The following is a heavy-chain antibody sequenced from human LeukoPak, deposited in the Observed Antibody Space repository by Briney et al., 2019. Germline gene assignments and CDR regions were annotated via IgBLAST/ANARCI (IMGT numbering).Heavy chain of an antibody. V-gene: IGHV4-39*01. CDR3: VKMLATRAFGY. J-gene: IGHJ4*02. CDR1: GDSISKNNYF. D-gene: IGHD5-12*01. CDR2: LYYSGGT. Sequence: SETLSLTCTVSGDSISKNNYFWAWLRQPPGKGLESIGTLYYSGGTYFNPSLKSRVTMSLETSKNQFSLNLSSVTAADTAVYYCVKMLATRAFGYWGQGTLVTVSS.